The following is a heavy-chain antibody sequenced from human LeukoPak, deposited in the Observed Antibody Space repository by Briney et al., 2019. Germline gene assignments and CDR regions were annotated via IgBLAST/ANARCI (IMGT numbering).Heavy chain of an antibody. CDR3: AKDGASAAGIDY. Sequence: GGSLRLSCAASGFTFSSYVMNWVRQAPGKGLEWVSTIGASSEITYFADSVKGRFTISRDNSKNTLYLQMNSLRAEDTAVYYCAKDGASAAGIDYWGQGTLVTVSS. CDR2: IGASSEIT. D-gene: IGHD6-13*01. CDR1: GFTFSSYV. J-gene: IGHJ4*02. V-gene: IGHV3-23*01.